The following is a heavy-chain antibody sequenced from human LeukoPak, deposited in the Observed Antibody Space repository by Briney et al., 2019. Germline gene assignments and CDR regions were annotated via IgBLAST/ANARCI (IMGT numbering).Heavy chain of an antibody. CDR3: AREVSEGFDF. Sequence: AGGSLRLSCTASGFTFSGYSMNWIRQAPGKGLERVSSFGTRSTSIYHAGSVKGRFAISRDNAKNSLYLQMNSLRAEDTAVYYCAREVSEGFDFWGQGTLVTVSS. V-gene: IGHV3-21*01. D-gene: IGHD3-22*01. CDR1: GFTFSGYS. J-gene: IGHJ4*02. CDR2: FGTRSTSI.